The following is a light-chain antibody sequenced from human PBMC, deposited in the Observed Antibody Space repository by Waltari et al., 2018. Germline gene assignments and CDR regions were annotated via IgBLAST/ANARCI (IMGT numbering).Light chain of an antibody. CDR1: QDIYNY. J-gene: IGKJ5*01. CDR2: DAS. Sequence: DIQITHSPSSLPASVGDRVTITCQASQDIYNYLNWYQQKPGKAPKLLIYDASNLETGVPSRFSGSGSGTDFTFTISSLQTEDIATYYCQQYDNPPITFGQGTRLEIK. V-gene: IGKV1-33*01. CDR3: QQYDNPPIT.